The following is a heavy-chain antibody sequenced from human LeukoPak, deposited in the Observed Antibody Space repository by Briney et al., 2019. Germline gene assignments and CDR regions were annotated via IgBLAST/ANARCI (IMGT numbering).Heavy chain of an antibody. CDR2: MNPNSGNT. V-gene: IGHV1-8*03. Sequence: GASVKVSCKASGYTFTSYDINWVRQATGQGLEWMGWMNPNSGNTGYAQKFQGRVTITRNTSISTAYMELSSLRSEDTAVSYCARDYGACCSGGSCYSSNWFDPWGQGTLVTVSS. D-gene: IGHD2-15*01. J-gene: IGHJ5*02. CDR3: ARDYGACCSGGSCYSSNWFDP. CDR1: GYTFTSYD.